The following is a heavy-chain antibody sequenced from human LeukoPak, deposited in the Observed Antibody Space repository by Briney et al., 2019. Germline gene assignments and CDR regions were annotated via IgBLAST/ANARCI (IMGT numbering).Heavy chain of an antibody. D-gene: IGHD5-18*01. CDR3: ARGFYGYPFDY. CDR2: ISYDGTYK. V-gene: IGHV3-30*04. CDR1: GFTFTSNA. Sequence: PGGSLRLSCAASGFTFTSNAMRWVRQAPGKGLEWVAVISYDGTYKYFADSVKGRFTISRDNSMNTLYLQMNSLKSEDTAVYYCARGFYGYPFDYWGQGTLVTVSS. J-gene: IGHJ4*02.